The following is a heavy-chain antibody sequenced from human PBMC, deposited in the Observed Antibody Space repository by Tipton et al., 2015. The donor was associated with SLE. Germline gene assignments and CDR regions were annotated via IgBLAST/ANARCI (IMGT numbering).Heavy chain of an antibody. Sequence: SLRLSCAASGFTFGTYSLSWVRQAPGKGLEWVSVMSSNGGFTYYADSVKGRFTISRDNSKNTLYLQMNSLRAEDTAVYYCARSRIAAGIYYFDYWGQGTLVTVSS. CDR2: MSSNGGFT. D-gene: IGHD6-13*01. V-gene: IGHV3-23*01. CDR3: ARSRIAAGIYYFDY. J-gene: IGHJ4*02. CDR1: GFTFGTYS.